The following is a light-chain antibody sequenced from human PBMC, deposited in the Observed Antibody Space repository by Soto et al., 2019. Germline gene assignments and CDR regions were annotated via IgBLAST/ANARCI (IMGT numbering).Light chain of an antibody. CDR3: QHYKTYPLT. CDR2: KAS. J-gene: IGKJ4*01. CDR1: QTIDSNN. V-gene: IGKV1-5*03. Sequence: TQSPGTLSVSPGERATLSCRASQTIDSNNLAWYQQKPEKAPKLLIHKASSLESGVPSRFSGGGSGTEFTLTISSLQPDDFATYYCQHYKTYPLTFGGGTQVEIK.